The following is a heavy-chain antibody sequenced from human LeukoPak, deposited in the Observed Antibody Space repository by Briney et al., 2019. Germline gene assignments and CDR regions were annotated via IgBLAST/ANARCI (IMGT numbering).Heavy chain of an antibody. V-gene: IGHV3-48*03. Sequence: GGSLRLSCAASGFSFSSYEMNWVRQAPGKGLEWVPYISSSGGTIYYADSVKGRFTISRDNAKNSLFLQMNSLRAEDTAVYYCARVVNQLPYSWGQGALVTVSS. J-gene: IGHJ4*02. D-gene: IGHD2-2*01. CDR1: GFSFSSYE. CDR2: ISSSGGTI. CDR3: ARVVNQLPYS.